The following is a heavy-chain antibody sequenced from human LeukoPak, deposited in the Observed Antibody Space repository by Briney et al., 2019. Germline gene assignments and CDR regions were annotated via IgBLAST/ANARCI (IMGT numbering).Heavy chain of an antibody. D-gene: IGHD3-10*01. CDR1: GYSFTGYY. V-gene: IGHV1-2*02. J-gene: IGHJ2*01. Sequence: ASVKVSCKASGYSFTGYYMHWVRQAPGQGLEWMGWINPNSGGTNYAQKFQGRVTMTRDTSISTAYMELSGLRSVDTAVYYCARDPPEAVRGVISPYWYFDLWGRGTLVTVSS. CDR2: INPNSGGT. CDR3: ARDPPEAVRGVISPYWYFDL.